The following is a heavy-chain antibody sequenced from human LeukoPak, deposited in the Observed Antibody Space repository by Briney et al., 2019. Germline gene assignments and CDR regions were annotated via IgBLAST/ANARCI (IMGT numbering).Heavy chain of an antibody. D-gene: IGHD3-22*01. CDR2: IYHTGST. J-gene: IGHJ4*02. CDR3: ARQYMYYYDSSGYYYYFDY. Sequence: SETLSLTCTVSGGSIRGYYWSWIRQPPGKGLEWIGYIYHTGSTNYNPSLKSRVTTSVDMSKNQFSLRLSPVTAADTAVYYCARQYMYYYDSSGYYYYFDYWGQGTLVTVSS. V-gene: IGHV4-59*08. CDR1: GGSIRGYY.